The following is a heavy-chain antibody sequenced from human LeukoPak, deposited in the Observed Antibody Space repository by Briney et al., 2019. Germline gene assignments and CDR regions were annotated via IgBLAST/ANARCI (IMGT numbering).Heavy chain of an antibody. CDR3: ARDPDCGSMGCYYSY. Sequence: PGGSLRLSCAASGFTFSHYWMTWVRQAPGKGPEWVASIKHDGSEKFHVDSVKGRFTISRDNAKNTLYLQMNSLRAEDTAVYYCARDPDCGSMGCYYSYWGQGTLVTVSS. J-gene: IGHJ4*02. V-gene: IGHV3-7*01. D-gene: IGHD2-2*01. CDR2: IKHDGSEK. CDR1: GFTFSHYW.